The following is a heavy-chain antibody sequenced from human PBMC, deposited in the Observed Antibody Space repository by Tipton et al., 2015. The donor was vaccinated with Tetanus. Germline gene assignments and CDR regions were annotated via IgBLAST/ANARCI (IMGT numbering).Heavy chain of an antibody. D-gene: IGHD3-10*01. CDR1: GYIFRNYW. CDR3: ARHAGGSEIGYYDDMDV. Sequence: VQLVQSGAEVKKPGESLKISCQGSGYIFRNYWIGWVRQMPGKGLEWMGVIYPADSDIRSSPSFQGQVTRSVDKSTSTAYLQWRSLKASDSAMYYCARHAGGSEIGYYDDMDVWGQGTTVTVSS. V-gene: IGHV5-51*01. CDR2: IYPADSDI. J-gene: IGHJ6*02.